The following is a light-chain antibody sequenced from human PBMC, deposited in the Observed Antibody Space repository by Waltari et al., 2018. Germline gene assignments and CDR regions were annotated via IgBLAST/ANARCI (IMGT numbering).Light chain of an antibody. CDR3: CSYAGSYTLV. Sequence: QSALTPPRSVSGSPGQSVTISCTGTSSDVGGSTFVSWYQQHPGKAPQLMIYDVSKRPSGVPDRFSGSKSGNTASLTISGLQAEDEADYYCCSYAGSYTLVFGGGTKLTVL. CDR2: DVS. J-gene: IGLJ3*02. V-gene: IGLV2-11*01. CDR1: SSDVGGSTF.